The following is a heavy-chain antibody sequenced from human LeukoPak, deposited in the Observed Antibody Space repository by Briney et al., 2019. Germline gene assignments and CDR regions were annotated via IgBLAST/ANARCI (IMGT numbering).Heavy chain of an antibody. Sequence: SVKVSCKASGGTFSSYAISWVRQAPGQGLEWMGRIIPILGIANYAQKFQGRVTITADKSTNTAYMELSSLRSEDTAVYYCARARVGPYNWFDPWGQGTLVTVSS. CDR3: ARARVGPYNWFDP. V-gene: IGHV1-69*04. CDR1: GGTFSSYA. J-gene: IGHJ5*02. CDR2: IIPILGIA.